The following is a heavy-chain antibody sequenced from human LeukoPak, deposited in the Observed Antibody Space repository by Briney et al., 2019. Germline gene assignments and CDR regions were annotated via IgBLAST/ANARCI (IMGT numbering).Heavy chain of an antibody. CDR3: VRDREDKYFDF. CDR2: IWYDGSNK. CDR1: RFTFKNYG. V-gene: IGHV3-33*01. J-gene: IGHJ4*02. Sequence: GGSLRLSCAASRFTFKNYGMHWVRQAPGKGLEWVGVIWYDGSNKYYADSVKGRFTISRDNSKNTLSLQMNSLGAEDTALYYCVRDREDKYFDFWGQGTLVTVSS. D-gene: IGHD2-15*01.